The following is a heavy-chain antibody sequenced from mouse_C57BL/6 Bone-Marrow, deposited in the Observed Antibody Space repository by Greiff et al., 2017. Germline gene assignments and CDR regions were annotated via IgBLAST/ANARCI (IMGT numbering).Heavy chain of an antibody. J-gene: IGHJ3*01. D-gene: IGHD4-1*01. Sequence: EVQLQQSGGDLVKPGGSLKLSCAASGFTFSSYGLSWVRQTPDKRLEWVATISSGGSYTYYPDSVKGRFTISRDNAKNTLYLQMSSLKSEDTAMYYCARQDWAWFAYWGQGTLVTVSA. CDR2: ISSGGSYT. V-gene: IGHV5-6*01. CDR3: ARQDWAWFAY. CDR1: GFTFSSYG.